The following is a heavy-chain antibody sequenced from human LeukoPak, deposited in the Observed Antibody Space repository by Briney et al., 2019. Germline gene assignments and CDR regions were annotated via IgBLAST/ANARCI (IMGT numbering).Heavy chain of an antibody. J-gene: IGHJ4*02. D-gene: IGHD3-22*01. Sequence: TGGSLRLSCAASRFTFSSYGMSWVRQAPGKGLVWVSSISGSGGSTYYADSVKGRFTISRDNSKNTLYLQMNSLRDEDTAVYYCAKSSYYDASGYYRGYYFDYWGQGTLVTVSS. CDR1: RFTFSSYG. CDR2: ISGSGGST. CDR3: AKSSYYDASGYYRGYYFDY. V-gene: IGHV3-23*01.